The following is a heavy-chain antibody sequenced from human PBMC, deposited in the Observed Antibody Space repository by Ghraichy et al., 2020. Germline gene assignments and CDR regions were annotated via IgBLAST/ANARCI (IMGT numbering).Heavy chain of an antibody. J-gene: IGHJ4*02. CDR2: ISGSGGST. Sequence: GGSLRLSCAASGFTFSSYAMSWVRQAPGKGLEWVSAISGSGGSTYYADSVKGRFTISRDNSKNTLYLQMNSLRAEDTAVYYCAKDPYNWNDVPEGFDYWGQGTLVTVSS. V-gene: IGHV3-23*01. CDR1: GFTFSSYA. D-gene: IGHD1-1*01. CDR3: AKDPYNWNDVPEGFDY.